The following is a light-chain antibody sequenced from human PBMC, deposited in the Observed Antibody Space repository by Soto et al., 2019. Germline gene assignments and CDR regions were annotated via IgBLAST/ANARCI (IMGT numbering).Light chain of an antibody. V-gene: IGLV2-23*02. J-gene: IGLJ2*01. CDR2: ELS. CDR1: SSDVGSYNL. CDR3: CSYAGSRIHVV. Sequence: QSALTQPASVSGSPGQSITISCTGTSSDVGSYNLVSWYQQHPGKAPKLIIYELSKRPSGVSDRFSGSKSGNTASLTISGLQAEDEADYYCCSYAGSRIHVVFGGGTKLTVL.